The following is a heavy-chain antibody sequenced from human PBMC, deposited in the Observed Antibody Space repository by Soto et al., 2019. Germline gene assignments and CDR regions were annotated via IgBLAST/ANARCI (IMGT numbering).Heavy chain of an antibody. Sequence: GGSLRLSCAASGVTFDSYSMNWIRQAPGKGLEWVSSISGGSDYIYYADSVRGRFTISRDNSQKSLYLQMNSLRDEDTAIYYCVRGGNKFGNWFDTWGQGTLVTVSS. CDR1: GVTFDSYS. J-gene: IGHJ5*02. CDR3: VRGGNKFGNWFDT. D-gene: IGHD2-15*01. CDR2: ISGGSDYI. V-gene: IGHV3-21*01.